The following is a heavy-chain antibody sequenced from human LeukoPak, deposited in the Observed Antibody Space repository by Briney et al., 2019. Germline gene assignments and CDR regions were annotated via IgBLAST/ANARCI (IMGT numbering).Heavy chain of an antibody. V-gene: IGHV4-59*11. J-gene: IGHJ5*02. D-gene: IGHD3-10*01. CDR3: GRDLGSGSHL. CDR1: GTSISTQY. Sequence: SETLSLTCSISGTSISTQYWNWIRLSPGRGLEWIGYAHYRGDINYNPSLKSRLTISVDASANQVSLKLTSVTAADAADYYCGRDLGSGSHLWGQGTLVTVSS. CDR2: AHYRGDI.